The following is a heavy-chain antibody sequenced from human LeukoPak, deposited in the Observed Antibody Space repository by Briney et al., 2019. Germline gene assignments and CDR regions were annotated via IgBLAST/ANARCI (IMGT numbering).Heavy chain of an antibody. CDR2: MNGEGTTI. CDR3: ATARNFRFEY. CDR1: GLTFRTTC. D-gene: IGHD1-7*01. J-gene: IGHJ4*02. Sequence: GGSLRVSCETSGLTFRTTCRHWVRQGPGKGLMWVSRMNGEGTTIDYADSVKGRFTVSRDYAKNTLFLQMNNLRTEDTALYFCATARNFRFEYWGQGSLVIVSA. V-gene: IGHV3-74*01.